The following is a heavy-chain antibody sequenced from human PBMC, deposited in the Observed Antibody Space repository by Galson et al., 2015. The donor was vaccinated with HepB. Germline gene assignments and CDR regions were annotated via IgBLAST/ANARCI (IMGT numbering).Heavy chain of an antibody. CDR3: AREGPLRITIFGVVPPPENGMDV. V-gene: IGHV1-18*04. J-gene: IGHJ6*02. CDR2: ISAYNGNT. Sequence: SVKVSCKASGYTFTSYGISWVRQAPGQGLEWMGWISAYNGNTKYAQKLQGRVTMTTDTSTSTAYMELRSLRSDDTAVYYCAREGPLRITIFGVVPPPENGMDVWGQGTTVTVSS. CDR1: GYTFTSYG. D-gene: IGHD3-3*01.